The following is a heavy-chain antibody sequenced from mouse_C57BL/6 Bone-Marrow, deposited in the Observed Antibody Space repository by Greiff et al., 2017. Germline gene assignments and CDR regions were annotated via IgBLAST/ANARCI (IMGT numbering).Heavy chain of an antibody. CDR1: GYTFTDYY. CDR2: INPYNGGT. V-gene: IGHV1-19*01. J-gene: IGHJ4*01. CDR3: ARDTTVVANAMDY. D-gene: IGHD1-1*01. Sequence: VQLQQSGPVLVKPGASVKMSCKASGYTFTDYYMNWVKQSHGKSLEWIGVINPYNGGTSYNQQFKGKATLTVDKSSSTAYMELNSLTSEDSAVYYGARDTTVVANAMDYWGQGTSVTVSS.